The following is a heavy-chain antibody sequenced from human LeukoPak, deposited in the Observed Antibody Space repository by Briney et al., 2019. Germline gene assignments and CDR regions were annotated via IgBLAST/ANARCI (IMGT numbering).Heavy chain of an antibody. Sequence: SGTLSLTCAVSGGSILTTNWWSWVRQPPGKGLEWIGEVHLSGASNYNLSLKSRVSMSIDNSKNQLSLKLTSVTAADTAIYYCARESGAFCPFGFWGQGTLVTVSS. D-gene: IGHD1-26*01. CDR2: VHLSGAS. CDR3: ARESGAFCPFGF. CDR1: GGSILTTNW. J-gene: IGHJ4*02. V-gene: IGHV4-4*02.